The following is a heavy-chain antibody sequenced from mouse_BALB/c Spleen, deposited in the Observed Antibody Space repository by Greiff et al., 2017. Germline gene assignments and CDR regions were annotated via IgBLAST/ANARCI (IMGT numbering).Heavy chain of an antibody. V-gene: IGHV1S81*02. J-gene: IGHJ3*01. CDR2: INPSNGRT. CDR1: GYTLTSYW. D-gene: IGHD2-1*01. CDR3: ARGGNSFAY. Sequence: QVQLQQPGAELVKPGASVKLSCKASGYTLTSYWMHWVKQRPGQGLEWIGEINPSNGRTNYNEKFKSKATLTVDKSSSTAYMQLSSLTSEDSAVYYCARGGNSFAYWGQGTLVTVSA.